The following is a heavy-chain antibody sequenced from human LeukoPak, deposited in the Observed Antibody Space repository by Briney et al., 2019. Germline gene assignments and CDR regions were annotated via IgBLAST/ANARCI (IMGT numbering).Heavy chain of an antibody. V-gene: IGHV3-30*18. Sequence: PGGSLRLSCAASGFNFSSHGMHWVRQAPGKGLQWVALVSSDGGTTYDADSVKGRFTISRDNSKNTMYLQMNSLRAEDTAMYYCTKEGASGSRYNFDYWGQGTLVTVSS. CDR2: VSSDGGTT. CDR3: TKEGASGSRYNFDY. D-gene: IGHD1-26*01. J-gene: IGHJ4*02. CDR1: GFNFSSHG.